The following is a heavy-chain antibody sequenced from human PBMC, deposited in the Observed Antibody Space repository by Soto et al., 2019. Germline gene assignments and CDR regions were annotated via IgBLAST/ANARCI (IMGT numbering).Heavy chain of an antibody. V-gene: IGHV1-69*13. J-gene: IGHJ6*03. CDR3: ATRFLELLLMGLYYYYYYIDV. Sequence: SVKVSCKASGGTFSSYAISWVRQAPGQGXEWMGGIIPIFGTANYAQKFQGRVTITADESTSTAYMELSSLRSEDTAVYYCATRFLELLLMGLYYYYYYIDVWGKGTTVTV. CDR1: GGTFSSYA. D-gene: IGHD3-3*01. CDR2: IIPIFGTA.